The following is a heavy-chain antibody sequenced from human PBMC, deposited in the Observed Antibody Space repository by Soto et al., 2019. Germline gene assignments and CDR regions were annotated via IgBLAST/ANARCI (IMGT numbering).Heavy chain of an antibody. CDR2: INLNNGKT. D-gene: IGHD3-16*02. Sequence: QVQLVQSGAEVKKPGASVKVSCKASGYTFIRYGISWVRQAPGQGLEWMGWINLNNGKTDYQRRLQGRVTMTTDTYTTTVYMELRNLRPDDTAMYYCARDPPGLYQFDYWGQGTLVTVSS. J-gene: IGHJ4*02. V-gene: IGHV1-18*04. CDR1: GYTFIRYG. CDR3: ARDPPGLYQFDY.